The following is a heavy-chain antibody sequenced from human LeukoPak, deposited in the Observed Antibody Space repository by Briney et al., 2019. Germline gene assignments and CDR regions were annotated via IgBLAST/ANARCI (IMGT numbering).Heavy chain of an antibody. CDR1: GFTFSSYA. Sequence: GGSLRLSCAASGFTFSSYAMSWVRQAPGKGPEWVAVISYDGSNKYYADSVKGRFTISRDNSKNTLYLQMNSLRAEDTAVYYCAREARIVGARAGAFDIWGQGTMVTVSS. CDR3: AREARIVGARAGAFDI. V-gene: IGHV3-30-3*01. J-gene: IGHJ3*02. D-gene: IGHD1-26*01. CDR2: ISYDGSNK.